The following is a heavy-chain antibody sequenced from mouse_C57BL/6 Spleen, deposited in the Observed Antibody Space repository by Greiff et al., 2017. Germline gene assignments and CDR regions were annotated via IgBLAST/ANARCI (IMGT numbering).Heavy chain of an antibody. CDR1: GYTFTSYW. Sequence: VKLQQPGAELVRPGTSVKLSCKASGYTFTSYWMHWVKQRPGQGLEWIGVIDPSDSYTNYNQKFKGKATLTVDTSSSTAYMQLSSLTSEDSAVYYCAIDYYGSSSYFDYWGQGTTLTVSS. J-gene: IGHJ2*01. D-gene: IGHD1-1*01. CDR2: IDPSDSYT. V-gene: IGHV1-59*01. CDR3: AIDYYGSSSYFDY.